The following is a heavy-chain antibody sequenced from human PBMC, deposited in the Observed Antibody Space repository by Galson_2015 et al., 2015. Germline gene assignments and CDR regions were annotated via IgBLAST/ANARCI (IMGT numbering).Heavy chain of an antibody. CDR2: ISAYNGNT. Sequence: SVKVSCKASGYTFSSFGTSWVRQAPGQGLEWMGWISAYNGNTNYAQKFQGRVTMTTDTSTSTAYMELRSLRSDDTAVVYCVRDPGPFHYDTTVQTFDVWGQGTLVTVSS. D-gene: IGHD2/OR15-2a*01. J-gene: IGHJ3*01. CDR3: VRDPGPFHYDTTVQTFDV. V-gene: IGHV1-18*01. CDR1: GYTFSSFG.